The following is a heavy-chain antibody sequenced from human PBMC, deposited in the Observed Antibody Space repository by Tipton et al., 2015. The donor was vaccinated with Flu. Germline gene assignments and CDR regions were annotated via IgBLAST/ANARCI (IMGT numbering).Heavy chain of an antibody. V-gene: IGHV4-39*01. CDR1: GGSISSSNYY. D-gene: IGHD3-16*02. J-gene: IGHJ4*02. Sequence: TLSLTCTVSGGSISSSNYYWGWIRQPPGKGLEWIGSIYYSGSFYYNPSLMSRVTISVDTSKNQFSLKLSSVTAADTAVYYCARHRGYPNLVDYWGQGTLVTVSS. CDR2: IYYSGSF. CDR3: ARHRGYPNLVDY.